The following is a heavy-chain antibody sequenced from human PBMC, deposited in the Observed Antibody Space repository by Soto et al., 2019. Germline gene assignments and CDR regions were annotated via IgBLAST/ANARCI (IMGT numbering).Heavy chain of an antibody. Sequence: PGESLKISCKGSGYSFTSYWISWVRQMPGKGLEWVGRIDPSDSYTNYSPSFQGHVTITADKSISTACLQWSSLKASDTAMYYCARQDYDFWSGYYNYYYYGMDVWGQGTTVTVSS. V-gene: IGHV5-10-1*01. D-gene: IGHD3-3*01. CDR2: IDPSDSYT. CDR3: ARQDYDFWSGYYNYYYYGMDV. CDR1: GYSFTSYW. J-gene: IGHJ6*02.